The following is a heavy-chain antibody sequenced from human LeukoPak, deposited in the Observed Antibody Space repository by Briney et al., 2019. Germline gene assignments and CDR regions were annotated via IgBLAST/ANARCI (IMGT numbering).Heavy chain of an antibody. CDR3: ARSNKDYYVSYYLDV. CDR2: VYRNGDST. V-gene: IGHV3-20*04. CDR1: AFTLGDYG. J-gene: IGHJ6*03. Sequence: PGWSLRLSGAASAFTLGDYGMIWVPQAPGKGLECVSGVYRNGDSTGYADSVKGRFTISRDNARNSLYLQMNSLRAEDTALYYCARSNKDYYVSYYLDVWAKGTTVIVSS.